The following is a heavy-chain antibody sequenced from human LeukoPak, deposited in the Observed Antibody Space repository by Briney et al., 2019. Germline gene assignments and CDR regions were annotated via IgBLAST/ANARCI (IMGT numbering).Heavy chain of an antibody. CDR1: GFTFSTYS. Sequence: PGGSLRLFCAASGFTFSTYSMSWVRRAPGKGLEWVSYISSSSTTIYFADSVKGRFTIYRDNAKNSLYLQMKRLRAEDTAVNQCARRSYSHDAFDIWGQGTMVTVSS. CDR2: ISSSSTTI. CDR3: ARRSYSHDAFDI. D-gene: IGHD2-21*01. V-gene: IGHV3-48*01. J-gene: IGHJ3*02.